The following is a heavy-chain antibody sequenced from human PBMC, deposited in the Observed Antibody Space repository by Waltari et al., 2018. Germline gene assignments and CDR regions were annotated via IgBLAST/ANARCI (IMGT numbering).Heavy chain of an antibody. CDR2: ISYDGRNK. Sequence: QVQLVESGGGVVQPGRSLRLSCAASGFTFSSYGMHWVRQAPGKGLEWVAVISYDGRNKYYADSVKGRFTISRDNSKNTLYLQMNSLRAEDTAVYYCAKDGEYCGGDCFSGFDYWGQGTLVTVSS. CDR3: AKDGEYCGGDCFSGFDY. V-gene: IGHV3-30*18. J-gene: IGHJ4*02. D-gene: IGHD2-21*01. CDR1: GFTFSSYG.